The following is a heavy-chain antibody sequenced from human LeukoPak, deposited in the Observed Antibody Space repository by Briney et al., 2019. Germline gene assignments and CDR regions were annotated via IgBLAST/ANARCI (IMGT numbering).Heavy chain of an antibody. V-gene: IGHV4-34*01. D-gene: IGHD6-13*01. CDR1: GGSISSYY. CDR3: ARDEGIAAAGLDY. Sequence: SETLSLTCTVSGGSISSYYWSWIRQPPGKGLEWIGEINHSGSTNYNPSLKSRVTISVDTSKNQFSLKLSSVTAADTAVYYCARDEGIAAAGLDYWGQGTLVTVSS. J-gene: IGHJ4*02. CDR2: INHSGST.